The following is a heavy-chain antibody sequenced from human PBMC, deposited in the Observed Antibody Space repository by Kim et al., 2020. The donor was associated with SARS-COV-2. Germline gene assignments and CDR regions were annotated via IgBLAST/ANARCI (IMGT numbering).Heavy chain of an antibody. D-gene: IGHD6-19*01. Sequence: GGSLRLSCAASGFTFSSYWMSWVRQAPGKGLEWVANIKQDGSEKYYVDSVKGRFTISRDNAKNSLYLQMNSLRAEYTAVYYCARDSSGQRGWFDPWGQGTLVTVSS. CDR1: GFTFSSYW. J-gene: IGHJ5*02. CDR2: IKQDGSEK. V-gene: IGHV3-7*01. CDR3: ARDSSGQRGWFDP.